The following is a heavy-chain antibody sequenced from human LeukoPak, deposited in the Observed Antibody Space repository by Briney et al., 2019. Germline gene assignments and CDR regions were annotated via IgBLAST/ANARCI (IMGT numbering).Heavy chain of an antibody. J-gene: IGHJ6*02. Sequence: SETLSLTCTVSAVXISSYYCSWIRQPPGKGLEWIGYIYYSGSTNYNPSLKSRVTISVDTSKNKFSLKLSSVTAADTAVYYCARVGGSGSYYYAMDVWGQGTTVTVSS. D-gene: IGHD3-10*01. CDR2: IYYSGST. CDR3: ARVGGSGSYYYAMDV. V-gene: IGHV4-59*01. CDR1: AVXISSYY.